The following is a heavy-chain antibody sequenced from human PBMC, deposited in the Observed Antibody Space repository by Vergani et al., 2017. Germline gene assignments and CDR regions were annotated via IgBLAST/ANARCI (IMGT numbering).Heavy chain of an antibody. D-gene: IGHD3-16*01. Sequence: EVQLLESGGGLVQPGGSLRLSCAASGFTFSTYAMTWVRQAPGKGLEWVSSISGPGLSTYYADSVKGRFSISRDNSKNTVFLQMHSLRAEDTAIYYCVKDNDYDADGPFDLWGRGTLVTVSS. CDR1: GFTFSTYA. V-gene: IGHV3-23*01. J-gene: IGHJ2*01. CDR3: VKDNDYDADGPFDL. CDR2: ISGPGLST.